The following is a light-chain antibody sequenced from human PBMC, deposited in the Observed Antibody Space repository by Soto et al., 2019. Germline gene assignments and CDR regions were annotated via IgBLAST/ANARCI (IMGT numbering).Light chain of an antibody. V-gene: IGLV2-23*01. CDR3: CSYAGSSTLV. Sequence: QSVLTQPASVSGSPGQSITISCTGTSSDVGRYNLVSWYQHHPGKAPKLIIYEGSKRPSGVSNRFSGSKSGNTASLTISGLQAEDEADYYCCSYAGSSTLVFGGGTKVTVL. CDR2: EGS. J-gene: IGLJ2*01. CDR1: SSDVGRYNL.